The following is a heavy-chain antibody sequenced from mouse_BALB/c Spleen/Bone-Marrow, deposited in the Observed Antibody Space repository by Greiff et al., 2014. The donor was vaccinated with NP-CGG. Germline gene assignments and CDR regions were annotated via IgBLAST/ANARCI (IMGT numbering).Heavy chain of an antibody. CDR3: ASYYYGSSSFAY. CDR2: IDPANGNT. CDR1: GFNIKDTY. J-gene: IGHJ3*01. Sequence: VQLKDSGAGLVKPGASVKLSCTASGFNIKDTYMHWVKQRPEQGLEWIGRIDPANGNTKYDPKFQGKATITADTSSNTAYLQLSSLTSEDTAVYYCASYYYGSSSFAYWGQGALVTVSA. D-gene: IGHD1-1*01. V-gene: IGHV14-3*02.